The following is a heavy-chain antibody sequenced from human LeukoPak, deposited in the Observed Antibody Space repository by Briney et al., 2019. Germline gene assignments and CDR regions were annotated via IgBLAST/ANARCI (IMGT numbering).Heavy chain of an antibody. CDR3: ARVGGPYYYGSGTTTVQYFDY. J-gene: IGHJ4*02. V-gene: IGHV4-34*01. CDR1: GGSFSGYY. CDR2: INHSGST. Sequence: PSETLSLTCAVYGGSFSGYYWSWIRQPPGKGLECIGEINHSGSTNYNPSLKSRVTISVDTSKNQFSLKLSSVTAADTAVYYCARVGGPYYYGSGTTTVQYFDYWGQGTLVTVSS. D-gene: IGHD3-10*01.